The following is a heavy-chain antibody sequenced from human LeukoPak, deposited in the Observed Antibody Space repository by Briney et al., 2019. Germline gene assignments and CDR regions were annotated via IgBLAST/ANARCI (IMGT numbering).Heavy chain of an antibody. CDR3: AREGDPSPLTYFDY. V-gene: IGHV1-2*02. CDR1: GYTFTGYY. D-gene: IGHD2-2*01. Sequence: ASVKVSCKASGYTFTGYYMHWVRQAPGQGLEWMGWINPNSGGTNYAQKFQGRVTMTRDTSISTAYMELSRLRSDDTAVYYCAREGDPSPLTYFDYWGQGTLVTVSS. CDR2: INPNSGGT. J-gene: IGHJ4*02.